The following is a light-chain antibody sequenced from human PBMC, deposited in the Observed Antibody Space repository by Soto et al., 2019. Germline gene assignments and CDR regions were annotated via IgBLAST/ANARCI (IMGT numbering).Light chain of an antibody. CDR1: QSVSSSY. CDR2: GAS. Sequence: EIVLTQSPGTLSLSPGERATLSCRASQSVSSSYLAWYQQKPGQAPRLRIYGASSRATGIPDRFSGSGSGTDFALTISRREREDFAVDYCQQYGSSPLTFGGGTKVEIK. V-gene: IGKV3-20*01. J-gene: IGKJ4*01. CDR3: QQYGSSPLT.